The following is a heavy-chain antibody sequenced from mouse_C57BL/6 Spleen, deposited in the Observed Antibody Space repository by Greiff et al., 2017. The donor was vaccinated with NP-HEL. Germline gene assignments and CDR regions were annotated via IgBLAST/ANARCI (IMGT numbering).Heavy chain of an antibody. CDR2: ISGGGGNT. Sequence: EVKLVESGGGLVKPGGSLKLSCAASGFTFSSYTMSWVRQTPEKRLEWVATISGGGGNTYYPDSVKGRFTISRDNAKNTLYLQMSSLRSEDTALYDCASLYGNFYFDYWGKGTTLTVSS. CDR1: GFTFSSYT. J-gene: IGHJ2*01. D-gene: IGHD2-1*01. CDR3: ASLYGNFYFDY. V-gene: IGHV5-9*01.